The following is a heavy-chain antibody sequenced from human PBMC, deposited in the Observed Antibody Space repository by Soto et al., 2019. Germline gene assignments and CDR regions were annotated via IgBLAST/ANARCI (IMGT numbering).Heavy chain of an antibody. CDR1: GFTFSSNW. J-gene: IGHJ4*02. CDR2: IKRDGSEK. D-gene: IGHD5-12*01. V-gene: IGHV3-7*03. CDR3: ASLEWKNSGYADY. Sequence: VQLVESGGGLVQPGGSLRLSCAASGFTFSSNWMSWVRQAPGKGLEWVANIKRDGSEKYYVDSVKGRFTISGDNAKSSLYLQMNSLRADDTAVYYCASLEWKNSGYADYWGLGTQVTVSS.